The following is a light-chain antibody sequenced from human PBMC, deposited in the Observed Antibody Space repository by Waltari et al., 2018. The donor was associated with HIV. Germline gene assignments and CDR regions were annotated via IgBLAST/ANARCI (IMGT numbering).Light chain of an antibody. V-gene: IGLV7-46*01. J-gene: IGLJ3*02. Sequence: QAVVTQEPSLTVSPGDTVTLTCGSSTGAVTSGHYPYWFQQKRGQAPTTVIYDTKNKPSWTPARFSGSLVGDKAALTLSGAQPEDEADYYCLLSYSGGPWVFGGGTKLTVL. CDR2: DTK. CDR1: TGAVTSGHY. CDR3: LLSYSGGPWV.